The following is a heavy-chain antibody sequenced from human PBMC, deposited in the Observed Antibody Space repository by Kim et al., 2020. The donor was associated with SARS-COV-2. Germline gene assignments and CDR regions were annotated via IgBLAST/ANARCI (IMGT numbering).Heavy chain of an antibody. CDR1: GGSFSSYY. CDR3: ARNDSLTGYPPDY. CDR2: INHSGNT. Sequence: SETLSLTCAVYGGSFSSYYWSWIRQPPGKGLEWIGEINHSGNTNYNPSLKSRVTLSIDTSNNQFFLKVTSVTAADTAVYYCARNDSLTGYPPDYWGQGTPVIVSS. J-gene: IGHJ4*02. V-gene: IGHV4-34*01. D-gene: IGHD3-9*01.